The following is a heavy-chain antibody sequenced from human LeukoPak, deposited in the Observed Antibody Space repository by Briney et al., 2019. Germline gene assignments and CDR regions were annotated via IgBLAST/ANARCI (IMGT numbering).Heavy chain of an antibody. CDR3: ARDVSRFLEWLPFDAFDI. CDR1: GGSISSGSYY. V-gene: IGHV4-61*02. Sequence: PSQTLSLTCTLSGGSISSGSYYWSWIRQPSGKGLEWIGRIYTSGSTNYNPSLKSRVTISVDTSKNQFSLKLSSVTAADTAVYYCARDVSRFLEWLPFDAFDIWGQGTMVTVSS. CDR2: IYTSGST. J-gene: IGHJ3*02. D-gene: IGHD3-3*01.